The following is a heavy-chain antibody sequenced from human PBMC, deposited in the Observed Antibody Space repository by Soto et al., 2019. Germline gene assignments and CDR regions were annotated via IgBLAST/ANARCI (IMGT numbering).Heavy chain of an antibody. V-gene: IGHV1-69*13. CDR3: ARDCGGDCYGEGY. J-gene: IGHJ4*02. Sequence: VASVKFSCKASGGTFSSYAISWVRQAPGQGLEWMGGIIPIFGTANYAQKFQGRVTITADESTSTAYMELSSLRSEDTVVYYCARDCGGDCYGEGYWGQGTLVTVSS. D-gene: IGHD2-21*02. CDR2: IIPIFGTA. CDR1: GGTFSSYA.